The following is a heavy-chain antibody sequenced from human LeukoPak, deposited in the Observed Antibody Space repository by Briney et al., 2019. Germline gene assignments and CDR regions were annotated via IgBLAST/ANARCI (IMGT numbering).Heavy chain of an antibody. V-gene: IGHV3-23*01. Sequence: GGSLRLSCAASGFTFSSYAMSWVRQAPGKGLEWVSAISGSGGSTYYADSVKGRFTISRDNSKNTLYLQMNSLRAEDTAVYYCARGYYYDSSGYLTVGNWFDPWGQGTLVTVSS. CDR1: GFTFSSYA. D-gene: IGHD3-22*01. CDR2: ISGSGGST. J-gene: IGHJ5*02. CDR3: ARGYYYDSSGYLTVGNWFDP.